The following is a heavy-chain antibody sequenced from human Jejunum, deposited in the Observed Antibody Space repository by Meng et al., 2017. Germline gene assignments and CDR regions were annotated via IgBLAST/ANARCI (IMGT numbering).Heavy chain of an antibody. Sequence: QVQLVQSGIEVKKPGASVKLSCKASGYIFTSYGISWMRQAPGQRLEWLGWISPYNGDTDYAQRLQGRVTLTTDTSTTTAYMELRSLRSDDTAVYFCAREPGGQEAADYWGQGTLVTVSS. D-gene: IGHD2-8*02. CDR2: ISPYNGDT. J-gene: IGHJ4*02. CDR1: GYIFTSYG. CDR3: AREPGGQEAADY. V-gene: IGHV1-18*01.